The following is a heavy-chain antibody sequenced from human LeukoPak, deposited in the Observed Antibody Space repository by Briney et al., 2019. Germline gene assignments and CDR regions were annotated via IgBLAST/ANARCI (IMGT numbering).Heavy chain of an antibody. Sequence: SETLSPTCAVYGGSFSGDYWGWIRQPPGKGLEWIGEIIHSGSTNYNPSLKSRVTISVDTSKNQFSLKLSSVTAADTAVYYCESSVYSSSWAPFDYWGQGTLVTVSS. CDR3: ESSVYSSSWAPFDY. V-gene: IGHV4-34*12. J-gene: IGHJ4*02. D-gene: IGHD6-13*01. CDR2: IIHSGST. CDR1: GGSFSGDY.